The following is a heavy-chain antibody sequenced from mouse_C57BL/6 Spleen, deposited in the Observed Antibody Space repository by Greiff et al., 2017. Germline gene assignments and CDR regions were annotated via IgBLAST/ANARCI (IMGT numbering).Heavy chain of an antibody. V-gene: IGHV5-6*01. CDR3: ARSLAY. D-gene: IGHD6-2*01. J-gene: IGHJ3*01. CDR1: GFTFSSYG. Sequence: EVMLVESGGDLVKPGGSLKLSCAASGFTFSSYGMSWVRQTPDKRLEWVATISSGGSYTYYPDSVKGRFPISRDNAKNTLYLQMSSLKSEDTAMXYCARSLAYWGQGTLVTVSA. CDR2: ISSGGSYT.